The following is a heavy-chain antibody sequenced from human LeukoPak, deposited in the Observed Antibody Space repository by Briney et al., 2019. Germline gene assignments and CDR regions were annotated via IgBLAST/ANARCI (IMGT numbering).Heavy chain of an antibody. CDR1: GFTFSSYA. J-gene: IGHJ4*02. V-gene: IGHV3-30*14. D-gene: IGHD2/OR15-2a*01. CDR2: ISYDGYNT. Sequence: GRSLRLSCAASGFTFSSYAMHWVRQAPGKGLEWVAVISYDGYNTYYAESVKGRFTFSRDNAKNTLFLQMNNLRPEDTAVYYCARPSTTFIVGVPALDSWGQGTLVTVSS. CDR3: ARPSTTFIVGVPALDS.